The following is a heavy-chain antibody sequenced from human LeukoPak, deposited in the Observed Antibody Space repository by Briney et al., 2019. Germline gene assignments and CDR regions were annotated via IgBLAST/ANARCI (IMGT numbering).Heavy chain of an antibody. J-gene: IGHJ4*02. Sequence: PSETLSLTCAVSGGSISSGGYSWSWIRQPPGKGLEWIGYIYHSGSTYYNPSLKSRVTISADRSKNQFSLKLSSVTAADTAVYYCARAKPLYCGGDCYYFDYWGQGTLVTVSS. CDR2: IYHSGST. V-gene: IGHV4-30-2*01. CDR1: GGSISSGGYS. CDR3: ARAKPLYCGGDCYYFDY. D-gene: IGHD2-21*02.